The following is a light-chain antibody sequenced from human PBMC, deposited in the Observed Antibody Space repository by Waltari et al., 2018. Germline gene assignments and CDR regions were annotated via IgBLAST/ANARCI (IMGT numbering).Light chain of an antibody. CDR2: DAS. Sequence: EIVMTQSPATLSVSPGERATLSCRASQSVSSNLAWYQQKPGQAPRLLIYDASTRATGIPARFSGSWSGTEFTLTISSLQSEDFAVYYCQQYNNWPPLTSGGGTKVEIK. J-gene: IGKJ4*01. V-gene: IGKV3-15*01. CDR1: QSVSSN. CDR3: QQYNNWPPLT.